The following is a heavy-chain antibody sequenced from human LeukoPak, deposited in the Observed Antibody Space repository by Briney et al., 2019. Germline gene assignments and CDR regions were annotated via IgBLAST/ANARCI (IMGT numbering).Heavy chain of an antibody. D-gene: IGHD6-25*01. CDR1: GLIFSSYA. CDR2: IYYSGST. V-gene: IGHV4-39*07. Sequence: GSLRLSCAASGLIFSSYAMSWIRQPPGKGLEWIGSIYYSGSTYYNPSLKSRVTISVDTSKNQFSLKLSSVTAADTAVYYCARESSGGRPNDYWGQGTLVTVSS. CDR3: ARESSGGRPNDY. J-gene: IGHJ4*02.